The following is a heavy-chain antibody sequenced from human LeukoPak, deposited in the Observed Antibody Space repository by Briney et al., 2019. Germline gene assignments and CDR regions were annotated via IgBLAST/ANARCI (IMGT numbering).Heavy chain of an antibody. V-gene: IGHV3-43*01. Sequence: GSLRLSCAASGFTFDGFTIHWVRQTPGKGLEWVSLINRRGHTFYADSVKGRFTISRDNSRNSVFLQMNSLRPEDTALYHCAKEVDCPSDCLFFHSWGQGTLVTVSS. D-gene: IGHD2-21*02. J-gene: IGHJ4*02. CDR1: GFTFDGFT. CDR3: AKEVDCPSDCLFFHS. CDR2: INRRGHT.